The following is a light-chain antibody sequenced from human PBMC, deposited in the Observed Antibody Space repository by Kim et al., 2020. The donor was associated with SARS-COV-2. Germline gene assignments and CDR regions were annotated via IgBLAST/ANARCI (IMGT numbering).Light chain of an antibody. V-gene: IGKV3-20*01. J-gene: IGKJ5*01. CDR3: QQYGRSIT. Sequence: LSPGERATLSCRASQSLTSSFLAWYQQKPGQAPRLLIYGAYNRATGIPDRIGGSGSGKDFTLTISRLEPEDFAVYYCQQYGRSITFGQGTRLEIK. CDR1: QSLTSSF. CDR2: GAY.